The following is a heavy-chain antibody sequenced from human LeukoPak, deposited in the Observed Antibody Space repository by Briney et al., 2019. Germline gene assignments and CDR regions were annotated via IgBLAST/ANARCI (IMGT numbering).Heavy chain of an antibody. CDR1: GYSFTNYW. D-gene: IGHD3-16*01. V-gene: IGHV5-51*01. CDR3: ARQGLWGSWPFDY. Sequence: GESLKISCKGSGYSFTNYWIVWVRQMPGKGLEWMGIIYPGDSDTRYSPSFQGQVTISADKSISTAYLQWSSLKASDTAMYYCARQGLWGSWPFDYWGQGTLVTVSS. J-gene: IGHJ4*02. CDR2: IYPGDSDT.